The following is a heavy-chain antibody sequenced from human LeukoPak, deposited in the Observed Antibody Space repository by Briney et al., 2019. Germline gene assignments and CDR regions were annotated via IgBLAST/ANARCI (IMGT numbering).Heavy chain of an antibody. V-gene: IGHV4-34*01. D-gene: IGHD4-11*01. CDR1: GGSFSGYY. Sequence: TPSETLSLTSAVDGGSFSGYYWSCILQQPPTGLQWIGEINHGGSTNYNPSRKGRVSISVDTSKNQFSLKLSSMTAADTAVYYCARSQLQLDYYGMDVWGQGTTVTVSS. CDR2: INHGGST. CDR3: ARSQLQLDYYGMDV. J-gene: IGHJ6*02.